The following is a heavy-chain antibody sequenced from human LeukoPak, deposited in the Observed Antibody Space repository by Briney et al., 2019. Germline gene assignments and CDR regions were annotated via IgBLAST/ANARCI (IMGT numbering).Heavy chain of an antibody. CDR2: IYTSGST. Sequence: PSETLSLTCTVPGGSISTYYWSWLRQPAGKGLEWIGRIYTSGSTNYNPSLKSRVTMSVDTSKNQFSLKLSSVTAADTAIYFCARDRNYDHAFDIWGQGTMVTVSS. J-gene: IGHJ3*02. D-gene: IGHD3-22*01. CDR1: GGSISTYY. V-gene: IGHV4-4*07. CDR3: ARDRNYDHAFDI.